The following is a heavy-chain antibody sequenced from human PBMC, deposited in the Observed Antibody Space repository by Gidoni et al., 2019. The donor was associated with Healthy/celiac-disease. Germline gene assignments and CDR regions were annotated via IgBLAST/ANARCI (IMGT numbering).Heavy chain of an antibody. Sequence: QVTLRESGPALVKPTQTLTLTCPFSGSSLSTSDMCVSWLLQPPGKALEWLALIDCDDDKYYSTSLKTRLTISKDTSKNQVVLTMTNMDPVDTATYYCARIERRITIFGVVPSVDYYYGMDVWGQGTTVTVSS. V-gene: IGHV2-70*01. CDR3: ARIERRITIFGVVPSVDYYYGMDV. J-gene: IGHJ6*02. CDR1: GSSLSTSDMC. D-gene: IGHD3-3*01. CDR2: IDCDDDK.